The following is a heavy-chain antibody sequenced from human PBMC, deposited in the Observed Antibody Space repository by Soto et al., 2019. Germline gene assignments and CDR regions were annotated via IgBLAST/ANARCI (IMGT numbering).Heavy chain of an antibody. V-gene: IGHV3-23*01. CDR3: AKARGSRSPAPGSY. J-gene: IGHJ4*02. CDR2: ISGSGDIT. CDR1: GFTFSSYA. Sequence: GDLRLSCAASGFTFSSYAMSWVRQAQGKGLEWVSAISGSGDITYYADSVTGRFTISRDNSKNTLYLQMNSLRAEDTAVYYCAKARGSRSPAPGSYWGQGTLVTVSS. D-gene: IGHD2-2*01.